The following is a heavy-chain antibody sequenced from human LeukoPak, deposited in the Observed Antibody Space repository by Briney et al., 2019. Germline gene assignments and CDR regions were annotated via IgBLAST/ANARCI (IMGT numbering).Heavy chain of an antibody. J-gene: IGHJ6*03. CDR1: GYTFTSYG. D-gene: IGHD3-10*01. Sequence: ASVKVSCKASGYTFTSYGISWVRQAPGQGLEWMGWISAYNGNTNYAQKLQGRVTMTTDTSTSTAYMELRSLRSDDTAVYYCARDNSYGSGSTFYYHYYYMDVWGKGTTVTVSS. CDR2: ISAYNGNT. V-gene: IGHV1-18*01. CDR3: ARDNSYGSGSTFYYHYYYMDV.